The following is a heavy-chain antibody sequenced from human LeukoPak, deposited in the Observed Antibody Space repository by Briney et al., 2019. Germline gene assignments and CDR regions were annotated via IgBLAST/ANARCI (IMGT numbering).Heavy chain of an antibody. D-gene: IGHD5-24*01. V-gene: IGHV1-69*05. CDR1: GGTFSSYA. J-gene: IGHJ6*03. CDR3: ARTWVATTTGYYYYYMDV. CDR2: IIPIFGTA. Sequence: SVKVSCKASGGTFSSYAISWVRQAPGQGLEWMGGIIPIFGTANYAQKFQGRVTITTDESTSTAYMELSSLRSEDTAVYYCARTWVATTTGYYYYYMDVWGKGTTVTVSS.